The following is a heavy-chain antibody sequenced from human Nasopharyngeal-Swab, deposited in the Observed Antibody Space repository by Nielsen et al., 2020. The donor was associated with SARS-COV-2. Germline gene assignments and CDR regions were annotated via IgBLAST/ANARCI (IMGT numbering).Heavy chain of an antibody. D-gene: IGHD3-10*01. CDR2: INTNTGNP. J-gene: IGHJ4*02. CDR3: ARLSWFGESIYYFDY. CDR1: GYTFTSYA. Sequence: ASVKVSCKASGYTFTSYAMNWVRRAPGQGLEWMGWINTNTGNPTYAQGFTGRFVFSLDTSVSTAYLQISSLKAEDTAVYYCARLSWFGESIYYFDYWGQGTLVTVSS. V-gene: IGHV7-4-1*02.